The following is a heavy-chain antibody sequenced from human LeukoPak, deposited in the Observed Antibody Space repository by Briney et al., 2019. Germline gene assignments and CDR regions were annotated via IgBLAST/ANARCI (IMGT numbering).Heavy chain of an antibody. CDR3: ARDRYSSGWYGDYYYYGMDV. V-gene: IGHV3-53*01. Sequence: GGSLRLSCAASGFSLSNYWMSRVRQAPGKGLEWVSVIYSGGSTYYADSVKGRFTISRDNSKNTLYLQMNSLRAEDTAVYYCARDRYSSGWYGDYYYYGMDVWGQGTTVTVSS. J-gene: IGHJ6*02. CDR1: GFSLSNYW. D-gene: IGHD6-19*01. CDR2: IYSGGST.